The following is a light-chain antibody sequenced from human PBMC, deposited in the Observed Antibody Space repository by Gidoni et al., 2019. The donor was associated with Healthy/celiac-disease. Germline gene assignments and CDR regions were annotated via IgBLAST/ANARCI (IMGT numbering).Light chain of an antibody. CDR2: DAS. CDR1: QGISSA. Sequence: AIQLTQSPSSLSASVGDRVTITCRASQGISSALAWYQQKPWKAPKLLIYDASSLESGVPSRFSGSGSGTDFTLTISSLQPEDFATYYCQQFNSYPLLTFXGXTKVEIK. J-gene: IGKJ4*01. CDR3: QQFNSYPLLT. V-gene: IGKV1-13*02.